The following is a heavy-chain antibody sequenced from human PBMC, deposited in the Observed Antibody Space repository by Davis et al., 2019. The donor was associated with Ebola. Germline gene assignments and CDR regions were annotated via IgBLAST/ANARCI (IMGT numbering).Heavy chain of an antibody. V-gene: IGHV3-11*06. D-gene: IGHD4-17*01. CDR3: ARVVTTYGKKDAFDI. J-gene: IGHJ3*02. CDR1: GFTFSDYY. Sequence: GESLKIPCAASGFTFSDYYMSWIRQAPGKGLEWVSYISSSSSYTNYADSVKGRFTISRDNAKNSLYLQMNSLRAEDTAVYYCARVVTTYGKKDAFDIWGQGTMVTVSS. CDR2: ISSSSSYT.